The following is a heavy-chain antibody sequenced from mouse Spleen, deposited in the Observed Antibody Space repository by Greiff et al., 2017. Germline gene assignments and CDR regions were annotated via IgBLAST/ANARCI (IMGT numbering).Heavy chain of an antibody. J-gene: IGHJ3*01. V-gene: IGHV1-61*01. Sequence: VQLQQPGAELVRPGSSVKLSCKASGYTFTSYWMDWVKQRPGQGLEWIGNIYPSDSETHYNQKFKDKATLTVDKSSSTAYMQLSSLTSEDSAVYYCARGGVDSSGPLFAYWGQGTLVTVSA. CDR2: IYPSDSET. CDR3: ARGGVDSSGPLFAY. D-gene: IGHD3-2*01. CDR1: GYTFTSYW.